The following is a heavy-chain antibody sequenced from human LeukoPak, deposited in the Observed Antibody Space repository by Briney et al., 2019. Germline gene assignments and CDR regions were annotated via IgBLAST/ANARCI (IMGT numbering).Heavy chain of an antibody. D-gene: IGHD2-21*02. V-gene: IGHV3-11*06. CDR1: GFTFSDHY. Sequence: GGSLRLSCEVSGFTFSDHYMSWIRQAPGKRLEWVSYISSGSTYTNYADSVEGRFTISRDNAKNSLYLQMNSLRAEDTAVYYCARVVTRSYNWFDPWGRGTLVTVSS. CDR2: ISSGSTYT. J-gene: IGHJ5*02. CDR3: ARVVTRSYNWFDP.